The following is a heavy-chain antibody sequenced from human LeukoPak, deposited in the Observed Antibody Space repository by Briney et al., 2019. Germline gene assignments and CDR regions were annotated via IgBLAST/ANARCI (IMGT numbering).Heavy chain of an antibody. CDR3: ARGDFSKEGSYRHFDN. CDR1: GYTLTSHA. D-gene: IGHD3-10*01. CDR2: INTDNGNT. J-gene: IGHJ4*02. Sequence: ASVKVSCKASGYTLTSHAIHWVCQAPGQRLEWMGWINTDNGNTEYSQKLQGRVTITRDTSASTTYMELSSLTSEDTALYYCARGDFSKEGSYRHFDNWGQGTLVTVSS. V-gene: IGHV1-3*04.